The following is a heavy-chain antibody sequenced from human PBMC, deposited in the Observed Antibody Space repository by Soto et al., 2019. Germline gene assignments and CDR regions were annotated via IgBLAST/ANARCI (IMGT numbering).Heavy chain of an antibody. CDR3: ARGHYDSNGQSNTFDI. J-gene: IGHJ3*02. V-gene: IGHV4-59*01. Sequence: PSETLSLTCTVSGASISSSYWSWIRQSPGKGLEWIGYVYYSGSTNYNPSLKSRVTMSVDTSKNQFSLKLSSVTAADTAMYYCARGHYDSNGQSNTFDIWGQGTMVTVSS. CDR1: GASISSSY. CDR2: VYYSGST. D-gene: IGHD3-22*01.